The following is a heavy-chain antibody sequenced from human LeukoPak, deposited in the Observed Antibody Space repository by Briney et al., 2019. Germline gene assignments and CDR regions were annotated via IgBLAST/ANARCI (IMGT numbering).Heavy chain of an antibody. D-gene: IGHD1-26*01. CDR2: INPNSGGT. CDR3: ARGLMEHITLGARFDY. CDR1: GYTFTGYY. J-gene: IGHJ4*02. Sequence: ASVKVSCKASGYTFTGYYMHWLRQAPGQGLEWMGRINPNSGGTNYAQKFQGRVTITRDTSISTAYMELSRLRSDDTAVYYCARGLMEHITLGARFDYWGQGTLVTVSS. V-gene: IGHV1-2*06.